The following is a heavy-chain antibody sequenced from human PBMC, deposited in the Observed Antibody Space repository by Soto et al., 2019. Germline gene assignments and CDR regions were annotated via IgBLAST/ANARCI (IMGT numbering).Heavy chain of an antibody. V-gene: IGHV4-4*07. Sequence: QVQLQESGPGLVKPSETLSLTCTVSGGSISSYYWSWIRQPAGKGLEWSGRIYTSGSTNYNPSLQRGVAMSVATSGNQFSRKLSSVTSADTAVYYCAIYREWELLLENSLGADVCDICGQGTMVTVSS. CDR3: AIYREWELLLENSLGADVCDI. J-gene: IGHJ3*02. D-gene: IGHD1-26*01. CDR2: IYTSGST. CDR1: GGSISSYY.